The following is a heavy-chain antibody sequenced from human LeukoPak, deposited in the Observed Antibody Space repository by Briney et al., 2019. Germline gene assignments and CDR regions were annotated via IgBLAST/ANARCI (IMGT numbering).Heavy chain of an antibody. V-gene: IGHV3-30*04. D-gene: IGHD2/OR15-2a*01. CDR2: VSFDGTNN. CDR3: ARDRNVIGADFDS. CDR1: GFIFENFA. J-gene: IGHJ5*01. Sequence: GGSLRLSCVASGFIFENFAIHWVRQAPGKGLEWVSSVSFDGTNNFYADSVNGRLTVSRDNSKNTVYLNMNSLRPDDTAVYFCARDRNVIGADFDSWGQGTLVTVSS.